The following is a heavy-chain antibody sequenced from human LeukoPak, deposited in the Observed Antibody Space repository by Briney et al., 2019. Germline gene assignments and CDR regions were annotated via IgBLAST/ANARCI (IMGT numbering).Heavy chain of an antibody. D-gene: IGHD4-11*01. CDR1: GFTFSSCW. V-gene: IGHV3-7*01. J-gene: IGHJ3*02. CDR3: ARDSIRYRGVHDAFDI. CDR2: IKQDGSEK. Sequence: GGSLRLSCTASGFTFSSCWMSWVRQAPGKGLEWVANIKQDGSEKYYVDSVKGRFTISRDNAKNSLYLQMNSLRAEDTAVYYCARDSIRYRGVHDAFDIWGQGTMVTVSS.